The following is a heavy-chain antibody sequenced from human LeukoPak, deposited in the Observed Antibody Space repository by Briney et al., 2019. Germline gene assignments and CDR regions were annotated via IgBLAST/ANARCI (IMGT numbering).Heavy chain of an antibody. V-gene: IGHV1-46*03. CDR1: GYTFTSYY. Sequence: ASVKVSCKASGYTFTSYYMHWVRQAPGQGLEWMGIINPNGGSTSYAPKFQGRVTVTRDTSTSTVYMELRSLRSEDTAVHYCARVDCSSGRCYTLDFDYWGQGTLVTVSS. CDR3: ARVDCSSGRCYTLDFDY. J-gene: IGHJ4*02. CDR2: INPNGGST. D-gene: IGHD2-2*02.